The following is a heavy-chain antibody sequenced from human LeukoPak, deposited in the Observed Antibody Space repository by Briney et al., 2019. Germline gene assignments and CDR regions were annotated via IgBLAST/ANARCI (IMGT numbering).Heavy chain of an antibody. V-gene: IGHV1-2*02. CDR2: MNPNSGGT. CDR3: ARPAPDYGDETLYFDY. J-gene: IGHJ4*02. CDR1: GYTFTSYD. D-gene: IGHD4-17*01. Sequence: ASVKVSCKASGYTFTSYDINWVRQATGQGLEWMGWMNPNSGGTNYAQKFQGRVTMTRDTSISTAYMELSRLRSDDTAVYYCARPAPDYGDETLYFDYWGQRTLVTVSS.